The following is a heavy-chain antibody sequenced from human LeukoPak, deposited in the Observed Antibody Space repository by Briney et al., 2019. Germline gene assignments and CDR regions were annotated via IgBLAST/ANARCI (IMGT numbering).Heavy chain of an antibody. CDR3: VKDRPCDGCMPMDA. CDR1: GVTFSDYS. D-gene: IGHD5-24*01. V-gene: IGHV3-23*01. J-gene: IGHJ6*02. CDR2: IGRVGYT. Sequence: GGSLRLSWAASGVTFSDYSRSWVRQVPGKGPEWVSGIGRVGYTYLADPVKGRFTISRGNSKNTVYLQMNSLRAEDTAIYYCVKDRPCDGCMPMDAWGQGTTVTVSS.